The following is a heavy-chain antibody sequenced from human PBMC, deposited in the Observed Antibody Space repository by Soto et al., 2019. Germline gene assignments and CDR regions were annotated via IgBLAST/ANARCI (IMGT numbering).Heavy chain of an antibody. D-gene: IGHD4-17*01. J-gene: IGHJ4*02. V-gene: IGHV1-58*01. Sequence: QMQLVQSGPEVKKPGTSVKVSCKASGFNFTSSAVQWVRQARGQRLELIGWIVVGSGNTNYAQKFQERVTITRDMSTSAAYMELSSLRSEYTAVYYCAAALRDYGDYVGFYFDYWGQGTLVTVSS. CDR3: AAALRDYGDYVGFYFDY. CDR2: IVVGSGNT. CDR1: GFNFTSSA.